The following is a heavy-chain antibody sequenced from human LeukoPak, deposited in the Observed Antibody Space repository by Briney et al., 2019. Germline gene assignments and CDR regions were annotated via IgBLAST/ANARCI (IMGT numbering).Heavy chain of an antibody. Sequence: SETLSLTCTVSGGSISSYYWSWIRQPAGKGVERIGRIYTSGSTNYNPSLKSRVTISVDTSKNKFSLRLGSVSAADTAVYYCSRGGSNFDYWGQGTLVTVSS. CDR2: IYTSGST. J-gene: IGHJ4*02. CDR1: GGSISSYY. CDR3: SRGGSNFDY. V-gene: IGHV4-4*07.